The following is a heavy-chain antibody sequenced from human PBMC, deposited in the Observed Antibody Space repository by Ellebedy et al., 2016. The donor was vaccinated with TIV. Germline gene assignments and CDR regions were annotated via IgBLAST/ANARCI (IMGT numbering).Heavy chain of an antibody. Sequence: SETLSLTCTVSGGSITSTTFYWAWIRQPPGKGLEWIGTIYYSGSPHNNPSLKSRVTMSVDTSKNQFSLKLSSVTAADTAVYYCTTTKNYGSGSYVRDYWGQGTLVTVSS. CDR2: IYYSGSP. J-gene: IGHJ4*02. CDR1: GGSITSTTFY. D-gene: IGHD3-10*01. CDR3: TTTKNYGSGSYVRDY. V-gene: IGHV4-39*01.